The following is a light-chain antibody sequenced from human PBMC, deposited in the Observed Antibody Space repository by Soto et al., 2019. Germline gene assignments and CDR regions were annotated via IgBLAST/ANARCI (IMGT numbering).Light chain of an antibody. V-gene: IGKV3-15*01. Sequence: EKVMTQSPATLSVSPGERATLYCSASQSVSSNLAWYQQKPGQAPRLLIYAASTRATGIPARFSGSGSGTEFTLTITSLQSEDFAVYYCQQYDYWPRTFGQGTKVDIK. CDR2: AAS. CDR3: QQYDYWPRT. CDR1: QSVSSN. J-gene: IGKJ1*01.